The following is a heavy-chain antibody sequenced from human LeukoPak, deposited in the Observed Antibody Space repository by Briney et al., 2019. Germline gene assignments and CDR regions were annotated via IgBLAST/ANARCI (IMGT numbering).Heavy chain of an antibody. CDR2: TRNKANGYTT. Sequence: GGSLRLSCAASGFTFSSYVMDWVRQAPGKGLEWVGRTRNKANGYTTEYAASVKGRFTISRDDSKNSLYLQMNSLKTEDTAVYYCARAPSGSSWFDYYGLDVWGQGTTVTVSS. CDR1: GFTFSSYV. CDR3: ARAPSGSSWFDYYGLDV. V-gene: IGHV3-72*01. D-gene: IGHD6-13*01. J-gene: IGHJ6*02.